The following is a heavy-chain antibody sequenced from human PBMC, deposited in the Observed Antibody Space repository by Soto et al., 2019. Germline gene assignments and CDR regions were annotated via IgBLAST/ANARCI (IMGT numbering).Heavy chain of an antibody. J-gene: IGHJ6*02. CDR3: ARDTGGSLAYYYYGMDV. CDR2: ISAYNGNT. Sequence: ASVKVSCTASGYTFTSYGISWVRQAPGQGLEWMGWISAYNGNTNYAQKLQGRVTMTTDTSTSTAYMELRSLRSDDTAVYYCARDTGGSLAYYYYGMDVWGQGTTVTVSS. CDR1: GYTFTSYG. D-gene: IGHD6-13*01. V-gene: IGHV1-18*01.